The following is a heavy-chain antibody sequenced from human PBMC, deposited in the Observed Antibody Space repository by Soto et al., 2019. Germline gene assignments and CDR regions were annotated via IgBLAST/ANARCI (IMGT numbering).Heavy chain of an antibody. CDR3: ARHLGPTGVID. V-gene: IGHV4-39*01. CDR1: GDYIGSSAYF. Sequence: SETLSLTCTVSGDYIGSSAYFWGWTRQSPGKGLEWIASIGPGGNTNYNPSLKSRVTISSDASTNHFSLTVTSVTAADTAIYYCARHLGPTGVIDWGQGLLVTVSS. D-gene: IGHD3-10*01. J-gene: IGHJ4*02. CDR2: IGPGGNT.